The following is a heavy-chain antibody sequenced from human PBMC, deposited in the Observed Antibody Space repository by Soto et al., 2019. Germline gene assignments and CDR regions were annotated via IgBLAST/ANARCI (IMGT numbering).Heavy chain of an antibody. V-gene: IGHV4-39*01. CDR1: GDSINSDNYY. CDR2: IYYRGNT. J-gene: IGHJ4*02. D-gene: IGHD3-9*01. CDR3: ARLEGLATISYYFDY. Sequence: QLQLQESGPGLVKPSETLSLTCSVSGDSINSDNYYWGWIRQPPGKGLEWIGSIYYRGNTYYNPYLKTRGTITLDKSKSQFSLKLNSVTAADSAVYFCARLEGLATISYYFDYWGQGTLVTVSS.